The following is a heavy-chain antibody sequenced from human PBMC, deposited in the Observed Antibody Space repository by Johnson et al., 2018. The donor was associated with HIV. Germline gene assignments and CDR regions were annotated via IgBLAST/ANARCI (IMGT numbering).Heavy chain of an antibody. V-gene: IGHV3-30*03. CDR2: MSYDGSTT. J-gene: IGHJ3*02. CDR1: GFTFTNYG. CDR3: ARSIVVVTYHDAFYI. Sequence: QVQLVESGGGVVQPGRSLRLSCAASGFTFTNYGMHWVRQAPGKGLQWVAVMSYDGSTTYYADSVKGRFTISRDNSKNTLYLQMNSLRAEDTAVYYCARSIVVVTYHDAFYIWGQGTMVTVSS. D-gene: IGHD3-22*01.